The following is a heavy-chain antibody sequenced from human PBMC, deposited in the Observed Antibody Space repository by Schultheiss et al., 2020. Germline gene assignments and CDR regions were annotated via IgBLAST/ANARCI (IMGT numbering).Heavy chain of an antibody. V-gene: IGHV4-39*07. D-gene: IGHD3-16*01. J-gene: IGHJ4*02. CDR3: ARMMRSANDY. CDR2: INHSGST. Sequence: SETLSLTCTVSGDSVTSDSYYWGWIRQPPGKGLEWIGEINHSGSTNYNPSLKSRVTISVDTSKNQFSLKLSSVTAADTAVYYCARMMRSANDYWGQGTLVTVSS. CDR1: GDSVTSDSYY.